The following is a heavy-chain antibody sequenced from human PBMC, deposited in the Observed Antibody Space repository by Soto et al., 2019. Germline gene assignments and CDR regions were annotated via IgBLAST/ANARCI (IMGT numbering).Heavy chain of an antibody. CDR1: GYTFTGYY. V-gene: IGHV1-2*04. CDR3: AREGLITMVRGATRYYYGMDV. J-gene: IGHJ6*02. D-gene: IGHD3-10*01. Sequence: ASVKVSCKASGYTFTGYYMHWVRQAXGQGLXXXGWINPNSGGTNYAQKFQGWVTMTRDTSISTAYMELSRLRSDDTAVYYCAREGLITMVRGATRYYYGMDVWGQGTTVTVSS. CDR2: INPNSGGT.